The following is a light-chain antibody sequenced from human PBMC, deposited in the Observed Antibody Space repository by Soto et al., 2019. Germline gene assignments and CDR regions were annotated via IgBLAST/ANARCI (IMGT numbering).Light chain of an antibody. CDR2: GAS. V-gene: IGKV3-20*01. Sequence: EIVLTQSPGTLSLSPGESATLSCRASQSVRSNYVAWYQQKPGQGPRLLIYGASSRATGIPDRFCGSGSGTDFTLSISRLEPEDFVVYYCQQYGSSPRTFGQGTKVEIK. CDR3: QQYGSSPRT. J-gene: IGKJ1*01. CDR1: QSVRSNY.